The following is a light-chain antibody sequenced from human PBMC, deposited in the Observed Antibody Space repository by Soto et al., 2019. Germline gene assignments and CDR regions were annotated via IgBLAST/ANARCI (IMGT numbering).Light chain of an antibody. CDR2: GAS. J-gene: IGKJ2*01. CDR1: QSVTTTY. V-gene: IGKV3-20*01. CDR3: HKYGSPLYT. Sequence: EIVLTQSPGTLSLSPGERATLSCRASQSVTTTYLAWYQQKPGQAPRLLIYGASSRATGIPDRFSGSGSGTDVTLTISRLEPEDFAVYYCHKYGSPLYTFGQGTKLEIK.